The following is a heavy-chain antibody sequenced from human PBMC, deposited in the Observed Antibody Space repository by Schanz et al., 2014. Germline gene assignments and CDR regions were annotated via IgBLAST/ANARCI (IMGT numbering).Heavy chain of an antibody. Sequence: VQLVESGGDLVKPGGSLRLSCEASGFTFSNYGMNWVRQAPEKGLEWVSYISSSSGTIYYADSVKGRFTISRDNLKNTVYLQMSSLKTEDTAVYYCVRLDVHDYWGQGTLVTVSA. CDR3: VRLDVHDY. CDR2: ISSSSGTI. D-gene: IGHD3-16*01. V-gene: IGHV3-48*01. J-gene: IGHJ4*02. CDR1: GFTFSNYG.